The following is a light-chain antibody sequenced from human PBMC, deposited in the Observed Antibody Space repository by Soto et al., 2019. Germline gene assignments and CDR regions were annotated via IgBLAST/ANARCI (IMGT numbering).Light chain of an antibody. Sequence: ELVLTQSPGTLSLSPGERATLPCRSSQSVGSSYLAWYQQKPGQAPRLLIYDASTRASGIPARVSGSGSGTEFTLTISSLQSEDFAVYYCQQYDNWPPITFGQGTRLEIK. CDR1: QSVGSSY. CDR3: QQYDNWPPIT. V-gene: IGKV3-15*01. J-gene: IGKJ5*01. CDR2: DAS.